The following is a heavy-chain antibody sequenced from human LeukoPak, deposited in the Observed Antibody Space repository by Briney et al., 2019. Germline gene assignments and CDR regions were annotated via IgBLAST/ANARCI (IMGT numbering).Heavy chain of an antibody. Sequence: VGSLRLSCAASGVTFSNHAMSCGRQAPGKGLQWVSAISGGGVAIYYADSAKGGFTISRNNSTNTMYLEMTSLRAEDKDVYYCAKDGFDYYDSSGYYYFNYWGQGTLVTVSS. V-gene: IGHV3-23*01. J-gene: IGHJ4*02. CDR2: ISGGGVAI. CDR3: AKDGFDYYDSSGYYYFNY. CDR1: GVTFSNHA. D-gene: IGHD3-22*01.